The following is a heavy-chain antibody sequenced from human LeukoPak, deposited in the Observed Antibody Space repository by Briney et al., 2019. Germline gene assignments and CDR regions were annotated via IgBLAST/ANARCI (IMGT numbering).Heavy chain of an antibody. V-gene: IGHV3-21*01. J-gene: IGHJ3*02. Sequence: PGGSLRPSCAASGFTFSSYSMNWVRQAPGKGLEWVSSISSSSSSIYYADSVKGRFTISRDNAKNSLYLQMNSLRAEDTAVYYCARAQIQLLSAPNIWGQGTMVTVSS. D-gene: IGHD5-18*01. CDR3: ARAQIQLLSAPNI. CDR2: ISSSSSSI. CDR1: GFTFSSYS.